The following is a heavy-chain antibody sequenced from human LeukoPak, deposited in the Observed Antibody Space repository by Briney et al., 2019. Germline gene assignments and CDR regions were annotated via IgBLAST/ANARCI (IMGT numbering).Heavy chain of an antibody. CDR1: GGSISSDY. D-gene: IGHD3-3*01. Sequence: SETLSLTCTVSGGSISSDYWSWIRRPAGKGLEWIGYIYSSGSTIYNPSLKSRVTISIDTSKNQFSLKLISVTAEDTAVYYCAGDWNWGQGTLVTVSS. CDR3: AGDWN. V-gene: IGHV4-59*01. CDR2: IYSSGST. J-gene: IGHJ4*02.